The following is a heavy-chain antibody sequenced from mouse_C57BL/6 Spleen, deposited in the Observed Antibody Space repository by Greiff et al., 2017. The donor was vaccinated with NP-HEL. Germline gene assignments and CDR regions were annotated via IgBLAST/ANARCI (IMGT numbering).Heavy chain of an antibody. CDR3: ARGDYYGSSYGFAY. CDR1: GYSFSDYN. CDR2: INPNYGTT. Sequence: VQLQQSGPELVKPGASVKISCKASGYSFSDYNMNWVKQSNGKSLEWIGVINPNYGTTSYNQKFKGKATLTVDQSSSTAYMQLHSLTSEDSAVYYCARGDYYGSSYGFAYWGQGTLVTVSA. D-gene: IGHD1-1*01. J-gene: IGHJ3*01. V-gene: IGHV1-39*01.